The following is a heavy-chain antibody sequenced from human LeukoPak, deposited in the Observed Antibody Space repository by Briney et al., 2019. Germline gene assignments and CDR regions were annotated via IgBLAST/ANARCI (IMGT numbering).Heavy chain of an antibody. CDR1: GYSISSSNW. Sequence: SDTLSLTCAVSGYSISSSNWWGWIRQPPGKGLEWIGYIYYSGSTYYNPSLKSRVTISVDTSKNQFSLKLSSVTAADTAVYYCAREGLGRTVPGAFDIWGQGTMVTVSS. CDR3: AREGLGRTVPGAFDI. V-gene: IGHV4-28*03. CDR2: IYYSGST. J-gene: IGHJ3*02. D-gene: IGHD4-17*01.